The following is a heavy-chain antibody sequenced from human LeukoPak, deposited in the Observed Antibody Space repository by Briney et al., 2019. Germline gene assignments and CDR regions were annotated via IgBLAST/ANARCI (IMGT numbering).Heavy chain of an antibody. CDR2: ISSSSSYI. J-gene: IGHJ4*02. CDR3: ARERREQWLVLGNPSPYDY. V-gene: IGHV3-21*01. CDR1: GFTFGDYA. Sequence: GGSLRLSCTASGFTFGDYAMSWVRQAPGKGLEWVSSISSSSSYIYYADSVKGRFTISRDNAKNSLYLQMNSLRAEDTAVYYCARERREQWLVLGNPSPYDYWGQGTLVTVSS. D-gene: IGHD6-19*01.